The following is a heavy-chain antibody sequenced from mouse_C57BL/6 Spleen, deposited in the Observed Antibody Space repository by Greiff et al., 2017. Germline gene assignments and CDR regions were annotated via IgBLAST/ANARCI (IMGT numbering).Heavy chain of an antibody. Sequence: EVKLVESGGGLVKPGGSLKLSCAASGFTFSSYAMSWVRQTPEKRLEWVATISDGGSYTYYPDNVKGRFTISRDNAKNNLYLQMSHLKSEDTAMYYCAREDYSNYVRYAMDYWGQGTSVTVSS. J-gene: IGHJ4*01. CDR1: GFTFSSYA. V-gene: IGHV5-4*01. CDR2: ISDGGSYT. D-gene: IGHD2-5*01. CDR3: AREDYSNYVRYAMDY.